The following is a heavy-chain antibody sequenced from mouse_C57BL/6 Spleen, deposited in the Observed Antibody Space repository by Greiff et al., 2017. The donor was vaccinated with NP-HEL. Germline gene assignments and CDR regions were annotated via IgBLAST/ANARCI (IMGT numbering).Heavy chain of an antibody. CDR2: INYDGSST. J-gene: IGHJ1*03. CDR3: ARVHYYYGSSWYFDV. Sequence: DVKLVESEGGLVQPGSSMKLSCTASGFTFSDYYMAWVRQVPEKGLEWVANINYDGSSTYYLDSLKSRFIISRDNAKNILYLQMSSLKSEDTATYYCARVHYYYGSSWYFDVWGTGTTVTVSS. CDR1: GFTFSDYY. V-gene: IGHV5-16*01. D-gene: IGHD1-1*01.